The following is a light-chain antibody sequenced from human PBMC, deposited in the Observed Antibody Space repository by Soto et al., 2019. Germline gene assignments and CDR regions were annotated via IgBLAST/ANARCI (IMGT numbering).Light chain of an antibody. CDR3: QTWDTGIQV. V-gene: IGLV4-69*01. CDR1: SEHSSYD. J-gene: IGLJ2*01. CDR2: VNSDGSH. Sequence: QSVLTQPPSASASLGASVKLTCTLSSEHSSYDIAWHQQQPEKGPRYLMRVNSDGSHTKGDGIPDRFSGFTSGAERFLSISSLQSEDEADYYCQTWDTGIQVFGGGTKVTVL.